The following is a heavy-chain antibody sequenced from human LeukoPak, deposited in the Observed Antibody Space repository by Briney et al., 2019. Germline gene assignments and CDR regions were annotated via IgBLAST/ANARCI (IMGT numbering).Heavy chain of an antibody. D-gene: IGHD6-13*01. CDR1: GYTFTSYD. J-gene: IGHJ6*02. CDR3: ARGDGPYSSSWYRYYYYYGMDV. Sequence: GASVKVSCKASGYTFTSYDINWVRQATGQGLGWMGWMNPNSGNTGYAQKFQGRVTMTRNTSISTAYMELSSLRSEDTAVYYCARGDGPYSSSWYRYYYYYGMDVWGQGTTVTVSS. V-gene: IGHV1-8*01. CDR2: MNPNSGNT.